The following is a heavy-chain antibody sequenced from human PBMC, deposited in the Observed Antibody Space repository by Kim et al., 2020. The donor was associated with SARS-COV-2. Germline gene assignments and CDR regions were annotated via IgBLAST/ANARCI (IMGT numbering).Heavy chain of an antibody. V-gene: IGHV4-34*01. J-gene: IGHJ4*02. D-gene: IGHD3-3*01. Sequence: YNPSLKSRVTISVDTSKNQFSLKLSSVTAADTAVYYCARGNADFWSGYSHWGQGTLVTVSS. CDR3: ARGNADFWSGYSH.